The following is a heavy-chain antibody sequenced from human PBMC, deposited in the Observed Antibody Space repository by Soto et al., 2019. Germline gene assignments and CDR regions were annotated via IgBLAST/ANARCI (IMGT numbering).Heavy chain of an antibody. CDR2: IGNSGDGT. D-gene: IGHD2-21*01. CDR3: VKDVWDY. V-gene: IGHV3-23*01. Sequence: GGSLRLSCAASGFTFSGYTMNWVRQAPGKGLEWVAVIGNSGDGTHYADSVKGRFTTSRDNSKNTLYLQMESLRAEDTAVYYCVKDVWDYWGQGVLVTVSS. CDR1: GFTFSGYT. J-gene: IGHJ4*02.